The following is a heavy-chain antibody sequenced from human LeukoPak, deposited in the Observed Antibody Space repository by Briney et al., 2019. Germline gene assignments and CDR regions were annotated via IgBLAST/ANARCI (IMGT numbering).Heavy chain of an antibody. J-gene: IGHJ4*02. CDR2: IKGDGSST. D-gene: IGHD3-16*01. CDR3: ARGIPNSYGKDY. CDR1: GFTFNSHW. Sequence: PGGSLRLSCAASGFTFNSHWMHWVRQAPGKGQVWVSRIKGDGSSTSYADSVKGRLTISRDNAKNTVYLQMNSLRGEDTAVYYCARGIPNSYGKDYWGQGTLVTVSS. V-gene: IGHV3-74*01.